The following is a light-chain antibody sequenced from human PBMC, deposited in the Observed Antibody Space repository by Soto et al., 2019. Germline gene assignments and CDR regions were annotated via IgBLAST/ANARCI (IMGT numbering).Light chain of an antibody. J-gene: IGLJ1*01. CDR1: SSNIGNNY. V-gene: IGLV1-51*01. CDR3: GTWDSSLSVHV. CDR2: DNN. Sequence: QSVLTQPPSVSAAPGQKVTISCSGSSSNIGNNYVSWYQQVPGTAPKLLTYDNNKRPSGNPDRFSGSKSGTSATLGISGLQTGDEADYYCGTWDSSLSVHVFGTGTKV.